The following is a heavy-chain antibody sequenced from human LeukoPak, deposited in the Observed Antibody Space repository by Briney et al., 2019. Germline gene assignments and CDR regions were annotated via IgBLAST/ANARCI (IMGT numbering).Heavy chain of an antibody. J-gene: IGHJ3*02. Sequence: GGSLRLSCAASGFTFSSYAMSWVRQAPGKGLEWVSAISGSGGSTYYADSVKGRFTISRDNSKNTLYLQMNSPRAEDTAVYYCAKDVSGWNYGYALDIWGQGTMVTVSS. CDR1: GFTFSSYA. CDR3: AKDVSGWNYGYALDI. D-gene: IGHD1-7*01. CDR2: ISGSGGST. V-gene: IGHV3-23*01.